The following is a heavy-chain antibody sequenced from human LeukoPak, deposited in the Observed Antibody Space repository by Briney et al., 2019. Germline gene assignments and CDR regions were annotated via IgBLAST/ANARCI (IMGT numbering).Heavy chain of an antibody. CDR2: ISGSSDTT. CDR1: GFIFSTYA. J-gene: IGHJ4*02. D-gene: IGHD5-18*01. CDR3: ANREGGYTYDPFDY. Sequence: GGSLRLSCAASGFIFSTYAMSWVRQAPGRGLEWVSAISGSSDTTYYADSVKGRFTISRDNSKNTLYLQMNSLRAEDTAVYYCANREGGYTYDPFDYWGQGTLVTVSS. V-gene: IGHV3-23*01.